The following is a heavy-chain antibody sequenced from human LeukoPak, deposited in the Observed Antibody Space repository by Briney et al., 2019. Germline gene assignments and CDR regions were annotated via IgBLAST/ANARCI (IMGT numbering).Heavy chain of an antibody. CDR2: ISSSSSYI. CDR1: GFTFSSYS. CDR3: ARDREEAAANLYDAFDI. Sequence: GARRRSCAASGFTFSSYSMSWVRQAPVKGLEWGSSISSSSSYIYYADSVKGRFTISSDNAKNSLYLKMNRLRAEATAVYYCARDREEAAANLYDAFDIWGQGTMVTVSS. D-gene: IGHD6-13*01. V-gene: IGHV3-21*01. J-gene: IGHJ3*02.